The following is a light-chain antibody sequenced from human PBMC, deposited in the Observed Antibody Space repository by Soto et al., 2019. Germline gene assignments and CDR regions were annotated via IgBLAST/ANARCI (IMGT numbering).Light chain of an antibody. J-gene: IGKJ3*01. V-gene: IGKV3-20*01. CDR2: GSS. CDR3: QQYGSSPFT. CDR1: QSISSNY. Sequence: EIVLTQSPGTLSLSPGERATLSCWASQSISSNYLAWYQQKPGQPPRLLISGSSIRATGIPKRFSGSASGTNFSLTISSLEPEDFEVYYCQQYGSSPFTFGPGTKVDFK.